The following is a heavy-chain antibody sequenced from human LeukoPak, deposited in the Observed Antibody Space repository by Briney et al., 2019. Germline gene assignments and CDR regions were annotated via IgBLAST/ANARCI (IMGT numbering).Heavy chain of an antibody. CDR3: ARDLARYHYYYYYMDV. CDR2: INPNSGGT. Sequence: ASVKVSCKASGYTFTDYYMHWVRQAPGQGLEWMGWINPNSGGTNYAQKFQGRVTMTRDMSTSTVYMELSSLRSEDTAVYYCARDLARYHYYYYYMDVWGKGTTVTVSS. J-gene: IGHJ6*03. D-gene: IGHD1-26*01. V-gene: IGHV1-2*02. CDR1: GYTFTDYY.